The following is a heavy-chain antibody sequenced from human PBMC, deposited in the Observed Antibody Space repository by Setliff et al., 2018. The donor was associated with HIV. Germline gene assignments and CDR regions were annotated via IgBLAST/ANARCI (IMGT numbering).Heavy chain of an antibody. V-gene: IGHV1-46*01. CDR2: INTSGGSA. Sequence: ASVKVSCKASGYTFTTYPMHWVRQAPGQGLEWMGVINTSGGSAGYAEKIRGRVTMTRDTSTNTVYMDLRNPRSEDTAVYYCARNQGDSSGWYAGDFWGHGTLGTVSS. CDR1: GYTFTTYP. D-gene: IGHD6-19*01. CDR3: ARNQGDSSGWYAGDF. J-gene: IGHJ4*01.